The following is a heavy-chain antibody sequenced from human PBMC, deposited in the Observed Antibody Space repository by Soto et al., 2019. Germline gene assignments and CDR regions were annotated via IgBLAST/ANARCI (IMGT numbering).Heavy chain of an antibody. CDR3: ALRPGGGGY. CDR2: IYSGGYT. Sequence: EVQLVESGGGLIQPGGSLRLSCAVSGFTVSNNYMSWVRQAPGKGLEGVSVIYSGGYTAYGDSVKGRFTISRDNSKNTPFLQLNSLGAGNAGVFYWALRPGGGGYWGQGTLVTVSS. CDR1: GFTVSNNY. J-gene: IGHJ4*02. D-gene: IGHD3-10*01. V-gene: IGHV3-53*01.